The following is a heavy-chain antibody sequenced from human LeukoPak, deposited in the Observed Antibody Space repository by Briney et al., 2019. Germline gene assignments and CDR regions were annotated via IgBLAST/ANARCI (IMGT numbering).Heavy chain of an antibody. CDR3: AVRLLRFSEDY. V-gene: IGHV1-2*02. D-gene: IGHD3-3*01. J-gene: IGHJ4*02. CDR2: INPNSGGT. Sequence: VASVKVSCKASGYTFTGYYMHWVRQAPGQGLEWMGWINPNSGGTNYAQKFQGRVTMTRDMSISTAYMELSRLRSDDTAVYYCAVRLLRFSEDYWGQGTLVTVSS. CDR1: GYTFTGYY.